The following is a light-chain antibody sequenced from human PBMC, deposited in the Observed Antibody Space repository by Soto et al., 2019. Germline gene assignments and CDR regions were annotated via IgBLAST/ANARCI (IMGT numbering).Light chain of an antibody. Sequence: EIVMTQSPATLSVSPGERATLSCRANQSVNSNLAWYQQKPGQAPRLLNYGASTTATGIPARFSGSGSGTEFTLTISSLQSEDFAVYYCQQYNNWHYTFGQGTKLEIK. J-gene: IGKJ2*01. V-gene: IGKV3-15*01. CDR3: QQYNNWHYT. CDR1: QSVNSN. CDR2: GAS.